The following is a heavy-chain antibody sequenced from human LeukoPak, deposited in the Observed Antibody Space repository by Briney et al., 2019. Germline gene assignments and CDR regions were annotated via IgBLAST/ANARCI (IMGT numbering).Heavy chain of an antibody. J-gene: IGHJ4*02. V-gene: IGHV4-39*01. CDR1: GGSVSSSIYY. CDR2: IYYSGST. Sequence: SETLSLTCTVSGGSVSSSIYYWGWIHQPPGKGLEWIGSIYYSGSTSYNPSLKSRVTISVDTSKNQFSLKLTSVTAADTAVYYCASRNDILTGYVFDFWGQGTLVTVSS. D-gene: IGHD3-9*01. CDR3: ASRNDILTGYVFDF.